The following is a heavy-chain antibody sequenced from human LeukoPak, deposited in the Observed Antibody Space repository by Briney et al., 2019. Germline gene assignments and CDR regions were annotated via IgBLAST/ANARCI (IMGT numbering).Heavy chain of an antibody. D-gene: IGHD2-2*01. Sequence: GRSLRLSCAASGFTFSSYAMHWVRQAPGKGLEWVANIKQDGSEKYYVDSVKGRFTISRDNAKNSLYLQMNSLRAEDTAVYYCAKVYCSSTSCPYYYYYGMDVWGQGTTVTVSS. V-gene: IGHV3-7*03. CDR3: AKVYCSSTSCPYYYYYGMDV. J-gene: IGHJ6*02. CDR2: IKQDGSEK. CDR1: GFTFSSYA.